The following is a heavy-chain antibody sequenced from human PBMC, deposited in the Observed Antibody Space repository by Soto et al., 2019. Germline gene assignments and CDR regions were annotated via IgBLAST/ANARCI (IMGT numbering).Heavy chain of an antibody. CDR2: IYYSGTT. V-gene: IGHV4-31*03. J-gene: IGHJ3*02. D-gene: IGHD3-22*01. Sequence: QVQLQESGPGLVKPSQTLSLTCTVSGGSISSGGYYWSWMRQPPGKGLEWIGYIYYSGTTYYNPSLKSRVTISADTSENQFSLKLSSVTAAETAVYYCARDRGYSDTTGLIWGQGTMVTISS. CDR1: GGSISSGGYY. CDR3: ARDRGYSDTTGLI.